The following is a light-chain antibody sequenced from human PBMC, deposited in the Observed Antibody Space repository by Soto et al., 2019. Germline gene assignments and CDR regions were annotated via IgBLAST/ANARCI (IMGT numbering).Light chain of an antibody. CDR3: QQPFSPPYT. Sequence: DIQMTQSLSSLSASVGDTVTITCRASQSISNSLSWYQQKPGKAPKFLIYVASTLQRGVPSRFSGSGSGTDFTLTISSLQPEDVATSYCQQPFSPPYTFGQGTKLEIK. V-gene: IGKV1-39*01. CDR2: VAS. J-gene: IGKJ2*01. CDR1: QSISNS.